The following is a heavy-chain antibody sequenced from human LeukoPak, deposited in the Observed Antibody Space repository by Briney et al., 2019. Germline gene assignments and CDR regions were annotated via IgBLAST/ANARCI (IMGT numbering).Heavy chain of an antibody. CDR3: ASEDCSGGSCYLDY. Sequence: GGSLRLSCAASGFTFSSYWMSWVRQAPGKGLEWVANIKQDGSEKYYVDSVKGRFTISRDNAKNSLYLQMNSLRAEDTAVYYCASEDCSGGSCYLDYWGQGTLVTGSS. V-gene: IGHV3-7*01. D-gene: IGHD2-15*01. CDR1: GFTFSSYW. J-gene: IGHJ4*02. CDR2: IKQDGSEK.